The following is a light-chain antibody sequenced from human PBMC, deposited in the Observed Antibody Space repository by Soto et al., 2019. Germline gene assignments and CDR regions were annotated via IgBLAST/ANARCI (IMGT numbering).Light chain of an antibody. CDR1: DSINNW. CDR2: KAS. V-gene: IGKV1-5*03. J-gene: IGKJ1*01. CDR3: QKYDHYPPT. Sequence: DIQMTQTPSTLSASVGDRVTSTCRASDSINNWLAWYQPKRGNAPKLLIYKASSLESGVPSRFSGSGSGTEFTLTISSLQPDEFASCYCQKYDHYPPTFGQGTNLAIK.